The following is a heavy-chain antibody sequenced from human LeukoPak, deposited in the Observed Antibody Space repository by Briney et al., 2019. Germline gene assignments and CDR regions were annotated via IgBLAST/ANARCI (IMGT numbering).Heavy chain of an antibody. CDR2: IYHSGST. CDR3: ARTPDANWFDP. V-gene: IGHV4-38-2*01. CDR1: GYSIISGYY. Sequence: SETLSLTCAVSGYSIISGYYWGWIRQPPGKGLEWIGSIYHSGSTYYNPSHKSRVTISVDTSKNQFSLKLSSVTAADTAVYYCARTPDANWFDPWGQGTLVTVSS. J-gene: IGHJ5*02.